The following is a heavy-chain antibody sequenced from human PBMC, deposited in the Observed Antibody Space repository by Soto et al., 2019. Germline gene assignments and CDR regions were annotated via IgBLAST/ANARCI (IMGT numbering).Heavy chain of an antibody. Sequence: ASVKVSCKASGYTFTGYYMHWVRQAPGQGLEWMGWINPNSGGTNYAQKFQGWVTMTRDTSISTAYMELSRLRSDDTAVYYCARASTGVVSYYFDYWGQGTLVTVSS. V-gene: IGHV1-2*04. CDR1: GYTFTGYY. CDR3: ARASTGVVSYYFDY. J-gene: IGHJ4*02. D-gene: IGHD7-27*01. CDR2: INPNSGGT.